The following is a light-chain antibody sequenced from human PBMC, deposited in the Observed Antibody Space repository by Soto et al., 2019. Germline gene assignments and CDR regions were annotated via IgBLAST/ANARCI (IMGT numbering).Light chain of an antibody. J-gene: IGKJ2*01. CDR1: QSVSSN. Sequence: EIVMTQSPATLSVSPGERATLSCRASQSVSSNLAWYQQKPGQAPRLLIYGASTRDTGIPARFSGSESGTEFTLTISSLQSEYVAVYYCQTYNNGQYTVGQGTKLEIK. V-gene: IGKV3-15*01. CDR3: QTYNNGQYT. CDR2: GAS.